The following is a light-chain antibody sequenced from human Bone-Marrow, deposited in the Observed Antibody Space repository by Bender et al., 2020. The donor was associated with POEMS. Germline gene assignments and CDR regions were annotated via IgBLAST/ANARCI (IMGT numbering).Light chain of an antibody. J-gene: IGLJ2*01. CDR1: SSDVGGYNY. CDR3: SSYTSSSTLVV. Sequence: QSALTQPDSVSGSPGQSMTISCTGSSSDVGGYNYVSWYQQHPGKAPRLMIFDVRSRPSGVSRRFSGSKSGNTASLTISGLQADDEGDYYCSSYTSSSTLVVFGGGTKLTVL. V-gene: IGLV2-14*03. CDR2: DVR.